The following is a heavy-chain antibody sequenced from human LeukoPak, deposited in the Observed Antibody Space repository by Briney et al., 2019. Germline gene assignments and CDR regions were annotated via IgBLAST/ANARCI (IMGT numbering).Heavy chain of an antibody. Sequence: SETLSLICAVYGRSFSGYYWSWIRQPPGKGLEWIGEINHSGSTNYNPSLQSRVTISVDMSMNESSLKLSSVTAADTAVYYCARDSATITHLEDYCYYVDVWGKGTTVTISS. J-gene: IGHJ6*03. CDR3: ARDSATITHLEDYCYYVDV. CDR1: GRSFSGYY. D-gene: IGHD5-12*01. V-gene: IGHV4-34*01. CDR2: INHSGST.